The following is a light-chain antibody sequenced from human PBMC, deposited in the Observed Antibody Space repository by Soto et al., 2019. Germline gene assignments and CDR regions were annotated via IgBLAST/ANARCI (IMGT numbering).Light chain of an antibody. Sequence: QSVLTQPASVSGSPGQSITISCTGTSSDVGSYNYVSWYQQHQGKAPKLMIYDVSNRPSGVSNRFSGSKSSNTASLTISGVQGEDEADYYCSSYTSSSTYVFGTGTKVTVL. V-gene: IGLV2-14*01. CDR1: SSDVGSYNY. CDR2: DVS. J-gene: IGLJ1*01. CDR3: SSYTSSSTYV.